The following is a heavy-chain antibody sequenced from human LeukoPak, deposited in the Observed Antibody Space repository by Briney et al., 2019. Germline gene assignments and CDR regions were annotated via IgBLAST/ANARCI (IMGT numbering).Heavy chain of an antibody. CDR1: GYSISSGYY. CDR3: ARTSYYYDSSGYSHFDY. CDR2: IYHSGST. Sequence: SETLSLTCAVSGYSISSGYYWGWIRQPPGKGLEWIGSIYHSGSTYYNPSLESRVTISVDTSKNQFSLKLSSVTAADTAVYYCARTSYYYDSSGYSHFDYWGQGTLVTVSS. J-gene: IGHJ4*02. V-gene: IGHV4-38-2*01. D-gene: IGHD3-22*01.